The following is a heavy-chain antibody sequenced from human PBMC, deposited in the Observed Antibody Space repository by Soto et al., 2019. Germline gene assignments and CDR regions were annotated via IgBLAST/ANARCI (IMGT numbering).Heavy chain of an antibody. J-gene: IGHJ4*02. CDR1: GGTFSSFINYP. D-gene: IGHD3-3*01. V-gene: IGHV1-69*06. CDR3: ARRDTSGFLRYFEN. Sequence: ASVKVSCKSSGGTFSSFINYPINWVRQAPGQGLEWMGGIVPNVGTVNYAQKFRGKVTITADKSTGTAYMELSSLRSEDTALYYCARRDTSGFLRYFENWGQGTQVTVS. CDR2: IVPNVGTV.